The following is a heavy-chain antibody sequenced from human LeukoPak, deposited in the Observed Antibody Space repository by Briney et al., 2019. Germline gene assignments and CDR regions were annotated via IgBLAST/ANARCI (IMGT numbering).Heavy chain of an antibody. CDR1: GYTFTSYD. CDR3: ARDYLEYGDYGHGT. D-gene: IGHD4-17*01. Sequence: SVKVSCKASGYTFTSYDINWVRQAPGQGLEWMGGIIPIIGTANNAQKFQGRVTITADKSTSTAYMELSSLRSEDTAVYYCARDYLEYGDYGHGTWGQGTLVTVSS. CDR2: IIPIIGTA. J-gene: IGHJ5*02. V-gene: IGHV1-69*06.